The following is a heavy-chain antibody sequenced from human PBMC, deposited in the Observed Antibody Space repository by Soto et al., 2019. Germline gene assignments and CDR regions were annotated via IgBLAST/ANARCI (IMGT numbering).Heavy chain of an antibody. V-gene: IGHV1-18*01. Sequence: QVQLVQSGAEVKKPGASVKVSCKASGYTFTSYGISWVRQAPGQGREWRGWISAYNGNTKYAQKLQGRGTMTTDTATSTAYMALRRLRSADTAVYSCARDGPPMAYWGQGTVVTVSS. CDR3: ARDGPPMAY. CDR1: GYTFTSYG. J-gene: IGHJ4*02. D-gene: IGHD3-10*01. CDR2: ISAYNGNT.